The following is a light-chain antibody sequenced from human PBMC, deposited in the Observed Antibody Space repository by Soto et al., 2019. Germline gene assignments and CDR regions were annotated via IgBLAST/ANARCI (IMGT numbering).Light chain of an antibody. J-gene: IGKJ2*01. CDR1: QTIRST. Sequence: ETVMTQSPATLSVSPGERATLSCRASQTIRSTLAWFQQKPGQAPRLLIYDASTRANGIPARFRGSGSGTEFTLTISSLQPDDFGTYYCQQYESFSPYTFGRGTRLEIK. CDR2: DAS. V-gene: IGKV3-15*01. CDR3: QQYESFSPYT.